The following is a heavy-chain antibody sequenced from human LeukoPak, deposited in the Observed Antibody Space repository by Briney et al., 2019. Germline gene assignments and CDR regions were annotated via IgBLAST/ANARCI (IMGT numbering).Heavy chain of an antibody. J-gene: IGHJ4*02. CDR3: ARSIRRRPFDY. V-gene: IGHV3-48*03. D-gene: IGHD3-9*01. Sequence: PGGSLRLACAASAFTFSSYEMVWVRQAPAKGLEWVSYISSSGSTIYYADSVKGRFTISRDNAKNSLYLQMNSLRAEDTAVYYCARSIRRRPFDYWGQGTLVTVSS. CDR2: ISSSGSTI. CDR1: AFTFSSYE.